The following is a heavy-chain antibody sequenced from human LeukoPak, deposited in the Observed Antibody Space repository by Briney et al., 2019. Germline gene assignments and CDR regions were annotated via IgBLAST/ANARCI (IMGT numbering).Heavy chain of an antibody. CDR3: ARDRGTSSAFEK. V-gene: IGHV3-48*01. D-gene: IGHD1-1*01. CDR2: ISSSSSTI. Sequence: AGGSLRLSCAASGFTFSSYSMNWVRQAPGKGLEWVSYISSSSSTIYYADSVKGRFTISRDNAKNSLYLQMNSLRAEDTAVYYCARDRGTSSAFEKWGQGTMVTVSS. CDR1: GFTFSSYS. J-gene: IGHJ3*02.